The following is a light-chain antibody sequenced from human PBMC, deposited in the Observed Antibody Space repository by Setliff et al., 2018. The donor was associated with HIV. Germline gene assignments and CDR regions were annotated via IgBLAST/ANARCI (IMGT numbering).Light chain of an antibody. CDR1: NSDIGTYDL. Sequence: QSALTQPASVSGSPGQAITISCTGNNSDIGTYDLVSWYQQHPGRAPKLTIFEVKRRPSGVSNRFSGSKSGNTASLTISGLQAEDEATYFCSSYTGSDTFDAFGTGTKVTVL. CDR2: EVK. V-gene: IGLV2-23*02. CDR3: SSYTGSDTFDA. J-gene: IGLJ1*01.